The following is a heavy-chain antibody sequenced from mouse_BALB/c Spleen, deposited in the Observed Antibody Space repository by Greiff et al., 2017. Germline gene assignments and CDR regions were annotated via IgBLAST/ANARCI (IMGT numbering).Heavy chain of an antibody. J-gene: IGHJ1*01. Sequence: EVQLQQSGPSLVKPSQTLSLTCSVTGDSITSGYWNWIRKFPGNKLEYMGYISYSGSTYYNPSLKSRISITRDTSKNQYYLQLNSVTTEDTATYYCARGPRITTVVATRYFDVWGAGTTVTVSS. CDR1: GDSITSGY. CDR2: ISYSGST. V-gene: IGHV3-8*02. CDR3: ARGPRITTVVATRYFDV. D-gene: IGHD1-1*01.